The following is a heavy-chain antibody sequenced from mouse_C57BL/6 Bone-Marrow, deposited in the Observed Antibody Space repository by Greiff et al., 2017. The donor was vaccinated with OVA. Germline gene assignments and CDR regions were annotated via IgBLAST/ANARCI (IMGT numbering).Heavy chain of an antibody. CDR3: TRPGPGYAMDY. CDR2: IDPETGGT. CDR1: GYTFTDYE. Sequence: QVQLKESGAELVRPGASVTLSCKASGYTFTDYEMHWVKQTPVHGLEWIGAIDPETGGTAYNQKFKGKAILTADKSSSTAYMELRSLTSEDSAVYYCTRPGPGYAMDYWGQGTSVTVSS. V-gene: IGHV1-15*01. D-gene: IGHD3-1*01. J-gene: IGHJ4*01.